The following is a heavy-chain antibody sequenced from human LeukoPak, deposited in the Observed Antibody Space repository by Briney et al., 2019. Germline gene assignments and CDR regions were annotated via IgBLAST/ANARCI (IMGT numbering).Heavy chain of an antibody. CDR1: GGSFSGYY. V-gene: IGHV4-34*01. Sequence: SETLSLTCAVYGGSFSGYYWSWIRQPPGKGLEWIGEINHSGSTNYNPALKSRITISADTSKNQFSLKLSSVTAADTAVYYCARRYCGSTNCYWVSWGQGTLVTVSS. J-gene: IGHJ4*02. CDR2: INHSGST. D-gene: IGHD2-2*01. CDR3: ARRYCGSTNCYWVS.